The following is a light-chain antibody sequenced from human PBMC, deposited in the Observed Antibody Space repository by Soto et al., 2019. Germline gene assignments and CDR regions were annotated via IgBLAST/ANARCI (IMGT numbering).Light chain of an antibody. V-gene: IGKV1D-16*01. CDR3: QQYNTYPIT. CDR2: ATS. Sequence: DIQLSQAPSSLSASLGDRVTITCRASQSISTWLAWYQQKPGKAPKSLIYATSNLQSGVPSRFSGSGFGTEFTLTISSLQPEDFATYYCQQYNTYPITFGQGTNVDI. J-gene: IGKJ3*01. CDR1: QSISTW.